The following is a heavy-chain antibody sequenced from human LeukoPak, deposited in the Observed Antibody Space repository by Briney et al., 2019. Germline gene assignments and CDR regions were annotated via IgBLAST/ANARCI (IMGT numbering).Heavy chain of an antibody. V-gene: IGHV4-38-2*02. CDR3: ARTDPLRFDLDH. CDR1: GYSISSGYY. CDR2: IYHSGST. Sequence: SETLSLTCTVSGYSISSGYYWGWIRQPLGKGLEWIGSIYHSGSTYYNPSLKSRVTISVDTSKNQFSLKLSSVTAADTAVYCCARTDPLRFDLDHWGQGTLVTVSS. J-gene: IGHJ4*02. D-gene: IGHD4-17*01.